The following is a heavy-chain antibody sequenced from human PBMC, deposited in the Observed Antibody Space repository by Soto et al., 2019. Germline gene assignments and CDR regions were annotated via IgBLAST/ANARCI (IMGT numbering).Heavy chain of an antibody. CDR1: GYSISSGYY. J-gene: IGHJ6*02. V-gene: IGHV4-38-2*01. D-gene: IGHD3-10*01. CDR3: ARVGGYGMDV. Sequence: KPSETLSLTCAVSGYSISSGYYWGWIRQPPGKGLEWIGSTYHSGSTYNNPSLKSRVTISVDTSKNQFSLKLSSVTAADTAVYYCARVGGYGMDVWGQGTTVTVSS. CDR2: TYHSGST.